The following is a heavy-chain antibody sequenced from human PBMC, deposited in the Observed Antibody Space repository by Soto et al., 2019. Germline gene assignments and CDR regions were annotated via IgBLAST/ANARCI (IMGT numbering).Heavy chain of an antibody. CDR2: ISHDGSGA. D-gene: IGHD6-19*01. V-gene: IGHV3-30*03. CDR3: MTPGSADHSDY. CDR1: GIFFSSYG. J-gene: IGHJ4*02. Sequence: QGQLVESGGGVVQPGTSLRLSCAVSGIFFSSYGMHWVRQAPGKGLEWVALISHDGSGAFYADSVRARFTISRDNSRDTVFLQMSGLRLEDTPLYYCMTPGSADHSDYWGQRNLLTVSS.